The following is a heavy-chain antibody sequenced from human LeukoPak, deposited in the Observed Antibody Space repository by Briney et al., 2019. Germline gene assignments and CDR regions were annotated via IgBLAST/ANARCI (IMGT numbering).Heavy chain of an antibody. Sequence: GGSLRLSCAASGFTFSSYGMHWVRQAPGKGLEWVAFIRYDGSKKYYADSVKGRFTISRDNSKNTLYPQMNSLRAEDTAVYYCAKDPVKISTFGVYYMDVWGKGTTVTISS. CDR1: GFTFSSYG. V-gene: IGHV3-30*02. J-gene: IGHJ6*03. D-gene: IGHD2-8*01. CDR2: IRYDGSKK. CDR3: AKDPVKISTFGVYYMDV.